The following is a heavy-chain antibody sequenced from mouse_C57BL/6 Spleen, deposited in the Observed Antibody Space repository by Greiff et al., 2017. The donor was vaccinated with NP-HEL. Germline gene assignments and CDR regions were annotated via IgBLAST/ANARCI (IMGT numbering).Heavy chain of an antibody. CDR3: ARRSTTVVATRDAMDY. CDR1: GYTFTSYW. J-gene: IGHJ4*01. Sequence: VKLQQPGTELVKPGASVKLSCKASGYTFTSYWMHWVKQRPGQGLEWIGNINPSNGGTNYNEKFKSKATLTVDKSSSTAYMQLSSLTSEDSAVYYCARRSTTVVATRDAMDYWGQGTSVTVSS. CDR2: INPSNGGT. V-gene: IGHV1-53*01. D-gene: IGHD1-1*01.